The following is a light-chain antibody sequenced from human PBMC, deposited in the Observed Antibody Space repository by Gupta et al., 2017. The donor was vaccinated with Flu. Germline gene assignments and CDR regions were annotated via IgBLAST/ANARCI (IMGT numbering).Light chain of an antibody. V-gene: IGLV2-14*01. CDR2: EVS. Sequence: GQSIAISCTGTNSYIGAYNYVSWYQQHPGKAPKPMIYEVSNRPSGVSTRFSGSKSGNTASLTISGLQAEDEADYYCGSYGAGVVFGGGTKVTVL. CDR1: NSYIGAYNY. J-gene: IGLJ2*01. CDR3: GSYGAGVV.